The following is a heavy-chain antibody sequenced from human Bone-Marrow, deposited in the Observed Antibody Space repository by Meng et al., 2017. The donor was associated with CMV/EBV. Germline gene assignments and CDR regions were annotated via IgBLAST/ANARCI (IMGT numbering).Heavy chain of an antibody. Sequence: GGSLRLSCAASGFTFSSFAMHWVRQAPGKGLEYVSAISSNGGSTYYADSVKGRFTISRDNSKNTLYLQMGSLRAEDMAVYYCATLSTGVPWFDPWGQGTLVTVSS. CDR3: ATLSTGVPWFDP. V-gene: IGHV3-64*02. CDR2: ISSNGGST. D-gene: IGHD3-10*01. CDR1: GFTFSSFA. J-gene: IGHJ5*02.